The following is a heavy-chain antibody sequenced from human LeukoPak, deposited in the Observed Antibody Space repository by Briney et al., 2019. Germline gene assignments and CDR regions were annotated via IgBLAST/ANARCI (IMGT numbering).Heavy chain of an antibody. CDR3: ARDSLGSGSYYDY. CDR2: INQGGSEK. CDR1: SFTFSGYW. Sequence: GGSLRLSCAASSFTFSGYWMSWVRQAPGKGLEWVANINQGGSEKNYVDSVKGRFTISRDNAKNSLYLQMNSLRAEDTAVYLCARDSLGSGSYYDYWGQGTLVTVSS. V-gene: IGHV3-7*01. J-gene: IGHJ4*02. D-gene: IGHD3-10*01.